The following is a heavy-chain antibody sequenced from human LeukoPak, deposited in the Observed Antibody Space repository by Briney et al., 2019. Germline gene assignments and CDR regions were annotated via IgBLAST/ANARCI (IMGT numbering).Heavy chain of an antibody. V-gene: IGHV4-34*01. CDR1: GGSFSGYY. Sequence: SETLSLTCAVYGGSFSGYYWSWIRQAPGKGLEWIGEINHSGSTNYNPSLKSRVTISVDTSKNQFSLKLSSVTAADTAVYYCARRTVRPAGNGFDPWGQGTLVTVSS. CDR2: INHSGST. D-gene: IGHD2-2*01. J-gene: IGHJ5*02. CDR3: ARRTVRPAGNGFDP.